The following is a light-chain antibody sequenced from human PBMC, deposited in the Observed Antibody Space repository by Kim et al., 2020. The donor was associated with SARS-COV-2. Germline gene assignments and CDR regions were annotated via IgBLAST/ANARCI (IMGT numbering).Light chain of an antibody. J-gene: IGKJ5*01. Sequence: AAGGNRVTITCRASQDIRKGLGWYQQNPRRAPKRLIYGASSLQRGVPSRFSGSGSGTEFTLTISSLQPEDFATYFCLQHNTYPFTFGQGTRLEIK. V-gene: IGKV1-17*01. CDR3: LQHNTYPFT. CDR2: GAS. CDR1: QDIRKG.